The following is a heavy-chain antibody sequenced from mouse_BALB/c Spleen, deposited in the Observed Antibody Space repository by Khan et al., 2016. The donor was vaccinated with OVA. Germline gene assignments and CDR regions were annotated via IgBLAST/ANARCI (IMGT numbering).Heavy chain of an antibody. V-gene: IGHV3-6*02. D-gene: IGHD2-1*01. Sequence: EVQLQESGPGLVKPSQSLSLTCSVTGYSITSGYYWNWIRQFPGNKLEWMGYISYDGSNNYNPSLKNRISITRDTSKNQFFLKWNSVTTEDTATYYCAGYGNPYYFDYWGQGTTLTVSS. J-gene: IGHJ2*01. CDR1: GYSITSGYY. CDR2: ISYDGSN. CDR3: AGYGNPYYFDY.